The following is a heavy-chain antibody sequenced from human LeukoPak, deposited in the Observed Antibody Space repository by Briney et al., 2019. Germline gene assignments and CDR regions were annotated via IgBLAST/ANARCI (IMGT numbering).Heavy chain of an antibody. D-gene: IGHD3-9*01. CDR3: ARTGSARYFDWFPFDY. J-gene: IGHJ4*02. CDR2: ISSSGSTI. V-gene: IGHV3-48*03. Sequence: PGGSLRLSCAASGFTFSSYEMNWVRQAPGKGLEWVSYISSSGSTIYYADSVKGRFTISRDNSKNTLYLQMNSLRAEDTAVYYCARTGSARYFDWFPFDYWGQGTLVTVSS. CDR1: GFTFSSYE.